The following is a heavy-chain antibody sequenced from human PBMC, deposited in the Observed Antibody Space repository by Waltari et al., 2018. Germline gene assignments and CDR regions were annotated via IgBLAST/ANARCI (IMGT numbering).Heavy chain of an antibody. Sequence: EVQLVESGGGLVQPGGSLRLPCAASGFTFSSYSMNWVRQAPGKGLEWVSYISSSSSTIYYADSVKGRFTISRDNAKNSLYLQMNSLRAEDTAVYYCARGLSTLYYYMDVWGKGTTVTVSS. J-gene: IGHJ6*03. D-gene: IGHD2-15*01. CDR3: ARGLSTLYYYMDV. V-gene: IGHV3-48*04. CDR2: ISSSSSTI. CDR1: GFTFSSYS.